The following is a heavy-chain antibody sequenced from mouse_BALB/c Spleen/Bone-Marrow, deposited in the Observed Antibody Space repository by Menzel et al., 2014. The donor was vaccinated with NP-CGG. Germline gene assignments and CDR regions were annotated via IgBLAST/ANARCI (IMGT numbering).Heavy chain of an antibody. CDR2: INPSNGRT. CDR3: ARYAGEMAY. V-gene: IGHV1S81*02. J-gene: IGHJ3*01. D-gene: IGHD6-5*01. Sequence: QVQLQQSGSVLVRPGASVQLSCKASGNPFTSYWMHWVKPRPGQGLDWLGEINPSNGRTNYNEKFKSKATLTVDKSSSTAYMQLSRLTSEDSTVYYCARYAGEMAYWGQGTLVTVSA. CDR1: GNPFTSYW.